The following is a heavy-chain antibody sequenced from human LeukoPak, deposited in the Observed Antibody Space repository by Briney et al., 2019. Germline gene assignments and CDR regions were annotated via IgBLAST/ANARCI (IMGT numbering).Heavy chain of an antibody. CDR2: ISDFGGNT. CDR1: GFIFSNYA. V-gene: IGHV3-23*01. CDR3: ARDVGV. Sequence: AGGSLRLSCAASGFIFSNYAMSWVRQAPGKGLEWVSDISDFGGNTYYADSVKGRFTISRDNSRDTLYLQMNSLRAEDTAVYYCARDVGVWGQGTTVTVSS. J-gene: IGHJ6*02.